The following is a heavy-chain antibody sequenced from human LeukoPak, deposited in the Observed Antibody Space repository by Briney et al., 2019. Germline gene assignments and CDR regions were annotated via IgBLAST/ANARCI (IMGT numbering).Heavy chain of an antibody. J-gene: IGHJ6*02. V-gene: IGHV3-30*18. D-gene: IGHD4-17*01. CDR1: GFTFSSYG. Sequence: GGSLRLSCAASGFTFSSYGMHWVRQAPGKGLEWVAVISYDGSNKYYADSVKGRFTISRDNSKNTLYLQMNSLRAEDTAVYYCAKDSFLLSTVTTHYYYYGMDVWGQGTTVTVSS. CDR2: ISYDGSNK. CDR3: AKDSFLLSTVTTHYYYYGMDV.